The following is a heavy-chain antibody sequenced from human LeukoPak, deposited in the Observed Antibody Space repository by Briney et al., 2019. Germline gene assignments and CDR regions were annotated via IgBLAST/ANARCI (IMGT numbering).Heavy chain of an antibody. CDR1: GFTFSSYD. CDR2: IGTAGDT. CDR3: ARAGYSSGWYDY. D-gene: IGHD6-19*01. J-gene: IGHJ4*02. V-gene: IGHV3-13*04. Sequence: GGSLRLSCAASGFTFSSYDMHWVRQATGKGLEWVSAIGTAGDTYYPGSVKGRFTISRENAKNSLYLQTNSLRAGDTAVYYCARAGYSSGWYDYWGQGTLVTVSS.